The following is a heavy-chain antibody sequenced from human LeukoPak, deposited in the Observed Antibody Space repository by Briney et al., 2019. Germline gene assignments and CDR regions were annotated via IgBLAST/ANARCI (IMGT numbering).Heavy chain of an antibody. J-gene: IGHJ6*02. V-gene: IGHV4-30-2*01. Sequence: SETLSLTCAVSGGSISSGGYSWSWIRQPPGKRLEWIGYIYHSGSAYYNPSLKSRLTISVDRSKNQFSLKLNSVTAADTAVYYCARGRARVQGMDVWGQGTTVTVSS. CDR1: GGSISSGGYS. D-gene: IGHD3-10*01. CDR3: ARGRARVQGMDV. CDR2: IYHSGSA.